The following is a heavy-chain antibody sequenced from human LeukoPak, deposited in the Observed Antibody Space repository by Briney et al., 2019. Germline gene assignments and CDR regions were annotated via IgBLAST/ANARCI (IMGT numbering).Heavy chain of an antibody. V-gene: IGHV4-34*01. D-gene: IGHD6-6*01. J-gene: IGHJ3*02. CDR1: GGSFSGYY. Sequence: PSETLSLTCAVYGGSFSGYYWSWIRQPPGKGLEWIGEINHSGSTIYNPSLKSRVTISVDTSKNQFSLKLSSVTAADTAVYYCARPRIAALSTDDAFDIWGQGTMVTVSS. CDR2: INHSGST. CDR3: ARPRIAALSTDDAFDI.